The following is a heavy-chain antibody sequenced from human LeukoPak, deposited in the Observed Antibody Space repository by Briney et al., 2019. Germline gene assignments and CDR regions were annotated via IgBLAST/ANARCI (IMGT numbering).Heavy chain of an antibody. CDR2: IWYDGSNK. J-gene: IGHJ4*02. CDR1: GFTFSSYG. V-gene: IGHV3-33*01. Sequence: GGSLRLSCAASGFTFSSYGMHWVRQAPGKGLEWVAVIWYDGSNKYYADSVKGRFTISRDNSKNTLYLQMNSLRAEDTAVYYCARVPLSGYSSGWPDYWGQGTLVTLSS. CDR3: ARVPLSGYSSGWPDY. D-gene: IGHD6-19*01.